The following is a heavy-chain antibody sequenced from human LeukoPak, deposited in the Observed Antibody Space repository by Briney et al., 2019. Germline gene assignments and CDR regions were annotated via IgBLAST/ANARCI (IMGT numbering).Heavy chain of an antibody. CDR2: MYYSGNT. V-gene: IGHV4-59*08. Sequence: SETLSLTCNVSGGSISSYYWSWIRQPPGKGLEWMAYMYYSGNTNYNPSLKSRVTTSVDTSKNQFSLKLSSVTAADTAVYYCARHTLVGARNAFDIWGQGTMVTVSS. CDR3: ARHTLVGARNAFDI. CDR1: GGSISSYY. J-gene: IGHJ3*02. D-gene: IGHD1-26*01.